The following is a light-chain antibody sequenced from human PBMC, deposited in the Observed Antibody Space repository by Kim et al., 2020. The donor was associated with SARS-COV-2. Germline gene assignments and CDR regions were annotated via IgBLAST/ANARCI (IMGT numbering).Light chain of an antibody. CDR1: QSVSSSY. Sequence: SPGERPTLSCRASQSVSSSYLAWYQQKPGQAPRLLIYGASSRATGIPDRFSGSGSGTDFTLTISRLEPEDFAVYYCQQYGSSPFTFGGGTKVDIK. CDR2: GAS. V-gene: IGKV3-20*01. J-gene: IGKJ4*01. CDR3: QQYGSSPFT.